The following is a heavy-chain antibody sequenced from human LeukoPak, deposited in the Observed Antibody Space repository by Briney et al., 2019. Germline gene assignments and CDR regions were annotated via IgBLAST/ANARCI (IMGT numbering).Heavy chain of an antibody. J-gene: IGHJ4*02. CDR2: INYSGST. Sequence: SETLSLTCTVSGGSISSSSYYWGWIRQPPGKGLEWIASINYSGSTYYNPSLKSRVTISVDTSENQFSLKLSSVTAADTAVYYCARYVVYGSGRYYFDYWGQGTLVTVSS. CDR1: GGSISSSSYY. CDR3: ARYVVYGSGRYYFDY. D-gene: IGHD3-10*01. V-gene: IGHV4-39*01.